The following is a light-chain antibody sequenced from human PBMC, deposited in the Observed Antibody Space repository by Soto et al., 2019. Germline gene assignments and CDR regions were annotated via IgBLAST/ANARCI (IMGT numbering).Light chain of an antibody. CDR3: CSYPGSSTYV. J-gene: IGLJ1*01. Sequence: QSALTQPASVSGSPGQSITISCTGTSSDVGSYNLVSWYQQHPGKAPKLMIYEGSKRPSGVSNRFSGSKSGNTASLPISGLQAEDEADYYCCSYPGSSTYVFGTGTKVTVL. CDR2: EGS. CDR1: SSDVGSYNL. V-gene: IGLV2-23*01.